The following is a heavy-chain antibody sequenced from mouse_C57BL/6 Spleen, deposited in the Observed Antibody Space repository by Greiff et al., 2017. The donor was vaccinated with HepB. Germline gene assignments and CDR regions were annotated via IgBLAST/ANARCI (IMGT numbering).Heavy chain of an antibody. V-gene: IGHV1-72*01. CDR3: AREDDYEYYFDY. D-gene: IGHD2-4*01. CDR2: IDPNSGGT. CDR1: GYTFTSYW. Sequence: QVQLKQPGAELVKPGASVKLSCKASGYTFTSYWMHWVKQRPGRGLEWIGRIDPNSGGTKYNEKFKSKATLTVDKPSSTAYMQLSSLTSEDSAVYYCAREDDYEYYFDYWGQGTTLTVSS. J-gene: IGHJ2*01.